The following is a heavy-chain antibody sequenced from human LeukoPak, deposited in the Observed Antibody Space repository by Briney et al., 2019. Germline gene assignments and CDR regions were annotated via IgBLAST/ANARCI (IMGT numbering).Heavy chain of an antibody. V-gene: IGHV1-46*01. J-gene: IGHJ4*02. CDR3: ARVVTMVRGRYYFDY. CDR2: INPSGGST. D-gene: IGHD3-10*01. Sequence: ASVKVSCKASGYTFTSYYMHWVRQAPGQGLEWMGIINPSGGSTSYAQKFQGRVTMTRDMSTSTVYMELSSLRSEDTALYYCARVVTMVRGRYYFDYWGQGTLVTVSS. CDR1: GYTFTSYY.